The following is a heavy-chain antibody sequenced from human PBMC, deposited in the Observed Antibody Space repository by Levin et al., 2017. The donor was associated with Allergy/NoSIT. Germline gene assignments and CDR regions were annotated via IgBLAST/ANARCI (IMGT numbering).Heavy chain of an antibody. V-gene: IGHV4-30-4*01. CDR3: ARDYGSGHIGGYQYGMDV. J-gene: IGHJ6*02. CDR2: VYYTGIP. D-gene: IGHD3-10*01. Sequence: SETLSLTCSVSGGSINSGDYYWSWIRQSPGKGLEWIGYVYYTGIPYYNPSLKGRVSISVDTRKNQFSLKMTSVTAADTAVFYCARDYGSGHIGGYQYGMDVWGQGTTVVVSS. CDR1: GGSINSGDYY.